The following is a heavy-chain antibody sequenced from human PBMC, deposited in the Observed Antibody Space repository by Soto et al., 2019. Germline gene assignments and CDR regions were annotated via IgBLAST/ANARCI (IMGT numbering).Heavy chain of an antibody. CDR2: IYYSGST. CDR1: GGSVSSGSYY. V-gene: IGHV4-61*01. CDR3: VRESITMDRGLMFPYYGMDF. D-gene: IGHD3-10*01. Sequence: QVQLQESGPGLVKPSETLSLTCTVSGGSVSSGSYYWSWIRQPPGKGLEWIGYIYYSGSTNYNPSLQSRVTISVDTVKKQFSLRLILVTAAVTAVYYCVRESITMDRGLMFPYYGMDFWGQGTTFTVSS. J-gene: IGHJ6*02.